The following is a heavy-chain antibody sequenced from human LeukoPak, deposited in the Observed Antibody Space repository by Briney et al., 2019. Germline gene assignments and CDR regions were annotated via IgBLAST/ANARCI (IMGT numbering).Heavy chain of an antibody. CDR3: ARDQTVCRYYFDY. Sequence: GGSLRLSCAASGFTFSAYAMHWVRQAPGKGLEWVAVISYDGSNKYYADSVKGRFTISRDNSKTTLYLQTNSLRAEDTTVYYCARDQTVCRYYFDYWGQGTLVTVSS. J-gene: IGHJ4*02. CDR1: GFTFSAYA. V-gene: IGHV3-30-3*01. CDR2: ISYDGSNK.